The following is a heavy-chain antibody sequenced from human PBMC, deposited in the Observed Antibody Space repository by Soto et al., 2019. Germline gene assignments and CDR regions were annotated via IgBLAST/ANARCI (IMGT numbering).Heavy chain of an antibody. CDR3: AREGSSTVDPTIDY. D-gene: IGHD3-10*01. J-gene: IGHJ4*02. V-gene: IGHV1-18*01. CDR2: ISAYNGNT. CDR1: GYTFTSNG. Sequence: ASVKISCKASGYTFTSNGISGVRQAPGQGLEWMGWISAYNGNTNYAQKLQGRVTMTTDTSTSTAYMELRSLRSDDTAVYYCAREGSSTVDPTIDYWGQGTLVTVSS.